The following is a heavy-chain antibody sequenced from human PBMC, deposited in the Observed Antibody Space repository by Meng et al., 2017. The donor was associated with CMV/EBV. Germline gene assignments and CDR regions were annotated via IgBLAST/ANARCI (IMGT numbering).Heavy chain of an antibody. J-gene: IGHJ6*02. V-gene: IGHV3-7*01. CDR3: ARDCSSTTGGMDV. CDR1: GFTFSSYW. Sequence: GGSLRLSCAASGFTFSSYWMSWVRQAPGKGLEWVANIKQDGSEKCYVDSVKGRFTISRDNAKNSLYLQMNSLRAEDTAVYYCARDCSSTTGGMDVWGQGTTVTVSS. D-gene: IGHD2-2*01. CDR2: IKQDGSEK.